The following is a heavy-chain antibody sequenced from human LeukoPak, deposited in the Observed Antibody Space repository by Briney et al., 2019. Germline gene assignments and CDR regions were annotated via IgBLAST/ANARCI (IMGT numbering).Heavy chain of an antibody. CDR2: ITASGTAM. D-gene: IGHD1-26*01. V-gene: IGHV3-48*02. CDR1: GFTFSSYS. Sequence: GGSLRLSCAASGFTFSSYSMNWVRQAPGKGLEWVSHITASGTAMFYADSVKGRFTIPRDNAKNSLYLQMSSLRDEDTAVYYCASSGSYRFDYWGQGTLVTVSS. CDR3: ASSGSYRFDY. J-gene: IGHJ4*02.